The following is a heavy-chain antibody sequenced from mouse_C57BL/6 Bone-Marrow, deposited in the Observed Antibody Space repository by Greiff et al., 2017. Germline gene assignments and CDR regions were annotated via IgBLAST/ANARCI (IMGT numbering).Heavy chain of an antibody. D-gene: IGHD2-5*01. J-gene: IGHJ2*01. V-gene: IGHV1-78*01. Sequence: QVQLQQSDAELVKPGASVKISCKVSGYTFTDHTIHWMKQRPEQGLEWIGYIYPRDGSTKYNEKFKGKATLTADKSSSTAYMQLNSLTSEDSAVYFCARGVYSNYEGDYFDYWGQGTTLTVSS. CDR3: ARGVYSNYEGDYFDY. CDR1: GYTFTDHT. CDR2: IYPRDGST.